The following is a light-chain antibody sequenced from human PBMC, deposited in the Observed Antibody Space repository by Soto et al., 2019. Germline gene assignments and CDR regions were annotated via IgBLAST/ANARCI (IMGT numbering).Light chain of an antibody. CDR1: QGISNY. J-gene: IGKJ3*01. CDR3: QKYNIAPLT. V-gene: IGKV1-27*01. Sequence: DIQMTQSPSSLSASVGDRVTITCRASQGISNYLAWYQQNPGKVPKLLIYAASTWQSGVPSRFSGRGSRTDFTVIIISLKPEDVATYYCQKYNIAPLTIGPGNKVDI. CDR2: AAS.